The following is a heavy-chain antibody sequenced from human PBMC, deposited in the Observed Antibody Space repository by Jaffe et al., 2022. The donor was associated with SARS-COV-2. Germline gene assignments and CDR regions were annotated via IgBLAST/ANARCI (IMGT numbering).Heavy chain of an antibody. CDR3: ARRLSGWYYYYYYGMDV. CDR2: INHSGST. CDR1: GGSFSGYY. J-gene: IGHJ6*02. V-gene: IGHV4-34*01. D-gene: IGHD6-19*01. Sequence: QVQLQQWGAGLLKPSETLSLTCAVYGGSFSGYYWSWIRQPPGKGLEWIGEINHSGSTNYNPSLKSRVTISVDTSKNQFSLKLSSVTAADTAVYYCARRLSGWYYYYYYGMDVWGQGTTVTVSS.